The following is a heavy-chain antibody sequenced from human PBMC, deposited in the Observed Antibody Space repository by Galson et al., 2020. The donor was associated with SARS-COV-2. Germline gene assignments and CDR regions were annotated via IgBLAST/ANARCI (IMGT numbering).Heavy chain of an antibody. CDR2: IYYSGST. V-gene: IGHV4-39*01. Sequence: SETLSLTCTVSGGTISSSSYYWGWLRQPPGKGLEWIGSIYYSGSTYYNPSPKSRVTISVDTSKNQFSLKLSSVTAADTAVYYCARQKYDILTEGIFDIWGQGTMVTGSS. CDR3: ARQKYDILTEGIFDI. J-gene: IGHJ3*02. CDR1: GGTISSSSYY. D-gene: IGHD3-9*01.